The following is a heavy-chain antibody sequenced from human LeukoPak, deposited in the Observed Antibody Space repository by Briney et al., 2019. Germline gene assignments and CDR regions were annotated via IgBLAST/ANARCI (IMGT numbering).Heavy chain of an antibody. CDR3: ARGLRRSSGWYYGFDY. J-gene: IGHJ4*02. V-gene: IGHV1-2*06. CDR2: INPNSGGT. CDR1: GYTFTGYY. D-gene: IGHD6-19*01. Sequence: ASVKVSCKASGYTFTGYYIHWVRQAPGQGLEWMGRINPNSGGTNYAQKFQGRVTMTRDTSISTAYMELSRLRSDDTAVYYCARGLRRSSGWYYGFDYWGQGTLVTVSS.